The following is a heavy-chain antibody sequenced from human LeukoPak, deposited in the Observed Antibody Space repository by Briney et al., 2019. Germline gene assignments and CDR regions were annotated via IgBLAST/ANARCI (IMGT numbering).Heavy chain of an antibody. D-gene: IGHD3-22*01. CDR2: ISGSGGST. CDR3: AGSGYYLWDAFDI. V-gene: IGHV3-23*01. Sequence: GGSLRLSCAASGFTFSSYAMSWVRQAPGKGLEWVSAISGSGGSTYYADSVKGRFTISRDNSKNTLYLQMNSLRAEDTAVYYCAGSGYYLWDAFDIWGQGTMVTVSS. J-gene: IGHJ3*02. CDR1: GFTFSSYA.